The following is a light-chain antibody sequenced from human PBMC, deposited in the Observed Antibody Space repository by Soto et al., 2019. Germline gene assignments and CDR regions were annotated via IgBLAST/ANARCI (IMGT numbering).Light chain of an antibody. V-gene: IGKV1-27*01. CDR1: QDIRNY. CDR3: QRYNCAPWT. CDR2: AAS. J-gene: IGKJ1*01. Sequence: DIQMTQSPSSLSASVGDRVTITCRASQDIRNYLAWYQQKPGKVPKLLIYAASTWQSGFPSRFSGSGSGTDFTLTISSLPHEDVATYYCQRYNCAPWTFGQGTKLEIK.